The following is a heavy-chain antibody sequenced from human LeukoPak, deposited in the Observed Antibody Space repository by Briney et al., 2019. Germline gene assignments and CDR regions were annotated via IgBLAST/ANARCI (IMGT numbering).Heavy chain of an antibody. V-gene: IGHV1-69*13. CDR1: GGTFSSYA. J-gene: IGHJ3*02. D-gene: IGHD1-26*01. Sequence: ASVKVSCKASGGTFSSYAISWVRQAPGQGLEWIGGIIPIFGTANYAQKFQGRVTITADESTSTAYMELSSLRSEDTAVYYCARRRSGSYWDAFDIWGQGTMVTVSS. CDR2: IIPIFGTA. CDR3: ARRRSGSYWDAFDI.